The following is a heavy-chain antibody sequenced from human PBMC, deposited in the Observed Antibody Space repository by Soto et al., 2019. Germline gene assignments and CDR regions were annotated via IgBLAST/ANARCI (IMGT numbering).Heavy chain of an antibody. CDR2: IYWDDDK. CDR1: GFSLSTSGVG. Sequence: QITLKESGPTLVKPTQTLTLTCTFSGFSLSTSGVGVGWIRQPPGKALEWLALIYWDDDKRYSPSLKSRITINKDATTKPGALTLTHLHPADPATYSCAPTLSEIFESSANMSSPRGQGTLVTASS. V-gene: IGHV2-5*02. J-gene: IGHJ5*02. D-gene: IGHD3-22*01. CDR3: APTLSEIFESSANMSSP.